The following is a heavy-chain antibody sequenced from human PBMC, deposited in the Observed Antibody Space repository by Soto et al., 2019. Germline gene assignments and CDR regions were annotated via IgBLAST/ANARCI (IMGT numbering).Heavy chain of an antibody. CDR2: ISAYNGNT. CDR1: GYTFSSYG. Sequence: ASVKVSCKASGYTFSSYGISWVRQAPGQGLEWMGWISAYNGNTDYAQKLQGRDTMTTDTSTSTAYMELRSLRCDDTAVYYCARDRRVTTIPFDYWGQGTLVTVSS. CDR3: ARDRRVTTIPFDY. D-gene: IGHD2-21*02. J-gene: IGHJ4*02. V-gene: IGHV1-18*04.